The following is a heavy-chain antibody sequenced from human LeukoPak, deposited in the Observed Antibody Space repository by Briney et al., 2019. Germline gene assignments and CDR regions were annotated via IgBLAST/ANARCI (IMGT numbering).Heavy chain of an antibody. D-gene: IGHD2-2*01. Sequence: ASVKVSFKASGYTFTGYYMHWVRQAPGQGLEWMGWINPNSGGTNYAQKFQGRVTMTRDTSISTAYMELSRLRSDDTAVYYCARGCSSTSCYVLSDWFDPWGQGTLVTVSS. J-gene: IGHJ5*02. CDR1: GYTFTGYY. V-gene: IGHV1-2*02. CDR3: ARGCSSTSCYVLSDWFDP. CDR2: INPNSGGT.